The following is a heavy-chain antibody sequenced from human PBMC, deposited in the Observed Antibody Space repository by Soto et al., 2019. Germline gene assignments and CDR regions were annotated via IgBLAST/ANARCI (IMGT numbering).Heavy chain of an antibody. CDR3: ARVTRGSGDWFDP. CDR1: SETFASYD. Sequence: QVQLMQSGTEGKKPGASVKVSCKASSETFASYDITWVRQAPGQGLEWMGWISTYNGNTKYAQNVQGRVSMTTDTSTSTAYMELRSLKSDDTAVYYCARVTRGSGDWFDPWGQGTLVTVSS. J-gene: IGHJ5*02. CDR2: ISTYNGNT. V-gene: IGHV1-18*01. D-gene: IGHD6-19*01.